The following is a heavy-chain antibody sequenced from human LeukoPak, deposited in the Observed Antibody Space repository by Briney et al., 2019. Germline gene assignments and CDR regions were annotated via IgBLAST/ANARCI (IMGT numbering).Heavy chain of an antibody. CDR2: INHSGST. CDR1: GGSFSGYY. V-gene: IGHV4-34*01. Sequence: PSETLSLTCAVYGGSFSGYYWSWIRQPPGKGLEWIGEINHSGSTNYNPSLKSRVTISVDTSKNQFSLELSSVTAADTAVYYCAREYSSSSRHIDYWGQGTLVTVSS. J-gene: IGHJ4*02. CDR3: AREYSSSSRHIDY. D-gene: IGHD6-6*01.